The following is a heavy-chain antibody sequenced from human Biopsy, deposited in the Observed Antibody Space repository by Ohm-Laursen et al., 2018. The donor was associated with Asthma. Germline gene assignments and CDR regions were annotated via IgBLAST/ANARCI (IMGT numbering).Heavy chain of an antibody. V-gene: IGHV3-23*01. Sequence: GSLRLSCSASGFTFSDYPMTWVRQAPGKGLEWVSSITGSGAITYYADSLKGRFTISRDNSKNTLYLQMNSLTPDDTAVYFCARDSLGISGTIYWYDWWGQGTLVTVSS. D-gene: IGHD1-7*01. CDR2: ITGSGAIT. J-gene: IGHJ4*02. CDR1: GFTFSDYP. CDR3: ARDSLGISGTIYWYDW.